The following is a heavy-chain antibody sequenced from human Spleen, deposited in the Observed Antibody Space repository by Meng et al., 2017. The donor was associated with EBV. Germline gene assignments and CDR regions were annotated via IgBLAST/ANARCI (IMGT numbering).Heavy chain of an antibody. V-gene: IGHV4-30-2*01. CDR2: IFHTGST. D-gene: IGHD3-22*01. CDR3: ARDSHGYYFFDF. CDR1: GDSISSGAYS. Sequence: QLQLQESGSGLVKPSQTLSLTRTVSGDSISSGAYSWSWVRQPPGKGLEWIGYIFHTGSTYYNASLKSRVTISVDRSKHQFSLKLTSVTPADTAVYYCARDSHGYYFFDFWGPGTLVTV. J-gene: IGHJ4*02.